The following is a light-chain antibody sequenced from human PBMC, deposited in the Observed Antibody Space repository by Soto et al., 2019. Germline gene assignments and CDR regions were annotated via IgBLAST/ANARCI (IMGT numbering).Light chain of an antibody. V-gene: IGKV1-5*01. CDR1: QSISSW. Sequence: DIKMTQSPSTLSASVGDRVTITCRASQSISSWLAWCQQKPGKAHKLLIYDASSLESGVPSRFSGSGSGTEFTLTISSLQPDDFATYYCQQYNSYSSWTFGQGTKVDI. J-gene: IGKJ1*01. CDR2: DAS. CDR3: QQYNSYSSWT.